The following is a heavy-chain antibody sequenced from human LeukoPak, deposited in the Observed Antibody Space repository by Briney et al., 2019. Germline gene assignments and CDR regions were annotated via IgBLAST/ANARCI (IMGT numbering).Heavy chain of an antibody. D-gene: IGHD3-10*01. V-gene: IGHV4-4*08. J-gene: IGHJ6*03. CDR3: ARGGYGSGWDYMDV. Sequence: SETLSLTCTVSGDSIRSSYWSWIRQSPGKGLEWIGFIYTTGSTDYNPSLKSRVTISVDTSKNQFSLKLSSVTAADTAVYYCARGGYGSGWDYMDVWGKGTTVTVSS. CDR1: GDSIRSSY. CDR2: IYTTGST.